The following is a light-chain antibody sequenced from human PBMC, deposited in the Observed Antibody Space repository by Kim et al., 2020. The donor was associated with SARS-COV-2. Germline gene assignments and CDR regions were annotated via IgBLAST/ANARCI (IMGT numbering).Light chain of an antibody. CDR2: AAS. CDR3: QQYSGSAT. Sequence: LSPGERAPLSCRASQSVSTNYLAWYQHKPGQAPRLLIYAASRRATGLPDRFSGSGSGTDFTLTMSRLEPEDFALYYCQQYSGSATFGQGTKVEIK. CDR1: QSVSTNY. V-gene: IGKV3-20*01. J-gene: IGKJ1*01.